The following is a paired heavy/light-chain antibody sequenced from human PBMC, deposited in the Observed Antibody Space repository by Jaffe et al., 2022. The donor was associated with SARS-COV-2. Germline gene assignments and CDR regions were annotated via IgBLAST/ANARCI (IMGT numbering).Light chain of an antibody. V-gene: IGLV3-1*01. CDR3: QAWDSTTVV. CDR1: KLGDKY. Sequence: SYDLTQPLSVSVSAGQTVSITCSGDKLGDKYAHWYQEKAGQSPVLVIYQDNRRPSGIPERFSGSNYRNTATLTISGTQAMDEADYYCQAWDSTTVVFGGGTKLTVL. J-gene: IGLJ2*01. CDR2: QDN.
Heavy chain of an antibody. CDR2: LNAGNGNT. Sequence: QVQLVQSGAEVKKPGASVKVSCKASGYTVPNYAIHWVRQAPGQRLEWMGWLNAGNGNTKYSQKFQGRVTITGDTAASTAYMELRSLISEDTAVYYCASGEHLANTSSWFPLSPWGQGTLVTVSS. CDR3: ASGEHLANTSSWFPLSP. D-gene: IGHD6-13*01. CDR1: GYTVPNYA. V-gene: IGHV1-3*01. J-gene: IGHJ5*02.